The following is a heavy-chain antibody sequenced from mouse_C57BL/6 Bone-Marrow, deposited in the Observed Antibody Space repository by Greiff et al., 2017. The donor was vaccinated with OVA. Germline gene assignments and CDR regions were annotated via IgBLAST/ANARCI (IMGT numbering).Heavy chain of an antibody. V-gene: IGHV10-1*01. CDR3: VRQDYGSSYWYFDV. D-gene: IGHD1-1*01. CDR2: IRSKSNNYAT. J-gene: IGHJ1*03. CDR1: GFSFNTYA. Sequence: EVQGVESGGGLVQPKGSLKLSCAASGFSFNTYAMNWVRQAPGKGLEWVARIRSKSNNYATYYADSVKDRFTISRDDSECMLYRQMNNWKTEDKDRYSGVRQDYGSSYWYFDVWGTGTTVTVSS.